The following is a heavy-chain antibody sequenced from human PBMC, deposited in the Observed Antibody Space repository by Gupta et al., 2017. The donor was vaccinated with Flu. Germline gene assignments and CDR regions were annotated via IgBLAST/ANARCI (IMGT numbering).Heavy chain of an antibody. J-gene: IGHJ6*02. V-gene: IGHV3-9*01. CDR3: AKDLRYFGSYYYYYGMDV. Sequence: EVQLVESGGGLVQPGRSLRLSCAASGFTFDDYAMHWVRQAPGKGLEWVSGISWNSGSIGYADSVKGRFTISRDNAKNSLYRQMNSLRAEDTALYYCAKDLRYFGSYYYYYGMDVWGQGTTVTVSS. CDR2: ISWNSGSI. CDR1: GFTFDDYA. D-gene: IGHD3-9*01.